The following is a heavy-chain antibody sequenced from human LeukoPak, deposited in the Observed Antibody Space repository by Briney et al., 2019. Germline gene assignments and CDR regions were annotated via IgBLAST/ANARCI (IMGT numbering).Heavy chain of an antibody. D-gene: IGHD2-2*01. V-gene: IGHV3-21*01. CDR1: GFTFSSYS. CDR3: ARDGIRYCSSTSCPIDY. Sequence: GGSLRLSCAASGFTFSSYSMNWVRQAPGKGLEWVSSISSSSSYIYYADSVKGRFTTSRDNAKNSLYLQMKSLRAEDPAVYYCARDGIRYCSSTSCPIDYWGQGTLVTVSS. J-gene: IGHJ4*02. CDR2: ISSSSSYI.